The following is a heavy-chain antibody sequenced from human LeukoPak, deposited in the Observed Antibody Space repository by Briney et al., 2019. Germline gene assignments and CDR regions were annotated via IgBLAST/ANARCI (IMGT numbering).Heavy chain of an antibody. Sequence: SETLSLTCTVSGGSISSYYWSWIRQPPGKGRGGIGYIYYSGSTNYNPSLKSRVTISVDTSKNQFSLELSSVTAADTAVYYCARSEGWLQYFYFDYWGQGTLAIVSS. CDR3: ARSEGWLQYFYFDY. CDR2: IYYSGST. D-gene: IGHD5-24*01. V-gene: IGHV4-59*08. J-gene: IGHJ4*02. CDR1: GGSISSYY.